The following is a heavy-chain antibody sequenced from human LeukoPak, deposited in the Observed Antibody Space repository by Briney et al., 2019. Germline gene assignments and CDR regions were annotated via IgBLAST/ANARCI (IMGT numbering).Heavy chain of an antibody. CDR3: ARGPWRIGAVAGPYYFDY. V-gene: IGHV3-30*03. CDR1: GFTFSSYG. CDR2: ISYDGSNK. D-gene: IGHD6-19*01. Sequence: GGSLRLSCAASGFTFSSYGMHWVRQAPGKGLEWVAVISYDGSNKYYADSVKGRFTISRDNSKNTLYLQMNSLRAEDTAVYYCARGPWRIGAVAGPYYFDYWGQGTLVTVSS. J-gene: IGHJ4*02.